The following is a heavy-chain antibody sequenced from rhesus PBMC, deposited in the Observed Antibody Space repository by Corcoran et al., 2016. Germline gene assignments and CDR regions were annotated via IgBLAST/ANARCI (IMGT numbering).Heavy chain of an antibody. Sequence: QVQLQESGPGLVKPSETLSLTCAVSGASISRYWWSWIRQPPGKGLEWIGEIFGNRGNSYYNPSLKSRVIISKDASKNQFSLKLSSVTAADTAVYYCARSGYGSGGVYWGQGILVTVSS. D-gene: IGHD4-4*01. CDR1: GASISRYW. CDR3: ARSGYGSGGVY. CDR2: IFGNRGNS. J-gene: IGHJ4*01. V-gene: IGHV4-80*01.